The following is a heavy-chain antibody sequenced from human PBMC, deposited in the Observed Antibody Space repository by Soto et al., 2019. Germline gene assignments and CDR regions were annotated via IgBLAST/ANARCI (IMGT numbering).Heavy chain of an antibody. J-gene: IGHJ4*02. CDR2: ISISGNT. D-gene: IGHD2-8*01. CDR1: GGSISSDF. CDR3: ARDNEDIGTFDY. V-gene: IGHV4-59*01. Sequence: XXTLSLPFTVSGGSISSDFWSWILQPPGKGLEWIGYISISGNTDYSPSLKSRATISADTSRNQFSLKLRSVNTADTAVYYCARDNEDIGTFDYWGQGTLVTVSS.